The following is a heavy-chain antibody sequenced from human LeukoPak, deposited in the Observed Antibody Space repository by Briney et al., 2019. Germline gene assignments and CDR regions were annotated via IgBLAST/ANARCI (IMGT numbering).Heavy chain of an antibody. CDR3: ARGSVGATIDY. CDR2: IIRIFGTA. D-gene: IGHD1-26*01. CDR1: GCTFSSYG. J-gene: IGHJ4*02. V-gene: IGHV1-69*01. Sequence: SVKVSRKASGCTFSSYGISWERQAPGQGLGWVGGIIRIFGTANDAQKFQGRVTSTADESTITAYMELSSLRSEDTAVYYCARGSVGATIDYWGQGTLVTVSS.